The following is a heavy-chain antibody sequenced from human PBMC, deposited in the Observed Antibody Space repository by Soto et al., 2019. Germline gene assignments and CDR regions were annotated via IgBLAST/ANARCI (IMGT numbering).Heavy chain of an antibody. CDR1: GYTLTELS. Sequence: GASVKVSCKVSGYTLTELSMHWVRQAPGKGLEWMGGFDPEDGETIYAQKFQGRVTMTEDTSTDTAYMELSSLRSEDTAVYYCATIRVGSGYDYNLFDYWGQGTLVTVSS. CDR2: FDPEDGET. J-gene: IGHJ4*02. CDR3: ATIRVGSGYDYNLFDY. D-gene: IGHD5-12*01. V-gene: IGHV1-24*01.